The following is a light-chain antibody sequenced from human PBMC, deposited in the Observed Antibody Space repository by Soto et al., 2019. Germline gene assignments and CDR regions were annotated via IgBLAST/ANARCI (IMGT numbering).Light chain of an antibody. CDR1: QSVSSTF. CDR2: AAS. Sequence: EIVLTQSPGTLSLSPGERASLSCRASQSVSSTFLAWYQQKPGQAPRLLIYAASTRATGIPDRFRGSGSGTDFTLTISRLEPEDFAVYYCQQHGSLLWTFGQGTKVEIK. V-gene: IGKV3-20*01. CDR3: QQHGSLLWT. J-gene: IGKJ1*01.